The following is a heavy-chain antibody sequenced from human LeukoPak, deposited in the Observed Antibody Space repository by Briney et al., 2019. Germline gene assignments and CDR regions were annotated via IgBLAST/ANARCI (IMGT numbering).Heavy chain of an antibody. V-gene: IGHV1-46*01. CDR2: INPSGGST. D-gene: IGHD3-22*01. J-gene: IGHJ3*02. CDR3: ARAPFALRSGYYWKAFDI. Sequence: GASVKVSCKASGYTFTSYYMHWVRQAPGQGLEWMGIINPSGGSTSHAQKFQGRVTMTRDTSTSTVYMELSSLRSEDTAVYYCARAPFALRSGYYWKAFDIWGQGTMVTVSS. CDR1: GYTFTSYY.